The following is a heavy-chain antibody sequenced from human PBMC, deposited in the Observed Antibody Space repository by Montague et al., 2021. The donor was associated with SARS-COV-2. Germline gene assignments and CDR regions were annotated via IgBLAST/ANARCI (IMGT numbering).Heavy chain of an antibody. D-gene: IGHD1-26*01. CDR3: ARQFSREKWVDY. J-gene: IGHJ4*02. Sequence: SETLSLTCTVSGGSISSSSYFWGWIRQPPGKGLEWIGSIYYSGSTYYNPSLKSRVTISVDTSKNQFSLKLSSVTAADTAVYYCARQFSREKWVDYWGQGTLVTVSS. CDR1: GGSISSSSYF. CDR2: IYYSGST. V-gene: IGHV4-39*01.